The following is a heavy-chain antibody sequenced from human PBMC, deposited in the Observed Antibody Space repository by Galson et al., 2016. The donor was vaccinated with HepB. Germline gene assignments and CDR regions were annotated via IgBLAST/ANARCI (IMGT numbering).Heavy chain of an antibody. Sequence: SLRLSCAASGFTFSGYWMTWVRQAPGKGLEWVANIKRDGSQENYVDSVKGRFTISRDHAKNSLCLQMCSLRAEDTAVYYCARDQTHYDTGAYYDDLDIWGQGTMVTVSS. CDR3: ARDQTHYDTGAYYDDLDI. D-gene: IGHD3-22*01. V-gene: IGHV3-7*04. J-gene: IGHJ3*02. CDR2: IKRDGSQE. CDR1: GFTFSGYW.